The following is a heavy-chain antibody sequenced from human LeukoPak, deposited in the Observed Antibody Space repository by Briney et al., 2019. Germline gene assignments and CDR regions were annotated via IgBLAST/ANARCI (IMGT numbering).Heavy chain of an antibody. Sequence: GGSLRLSCAASGFTFSSYGMHWVRQAPGKGLEWVAVMSYDGSNKYYADSVKGRFTISRDNSKNTLYLQMNSLRAEDTAVYYCAKDDYYGSGSYYYYYYGMDVWGKGTTVTVSS. CDR2: MSYDGSNK. CDR1: GFTFSSYG. J-gene: IGHJ6*04. V-gene: IGHV3-30*18. CDR3: AKDDYYGSGSYYYYYYGMDV. D-gene: IGHD3-10*01.